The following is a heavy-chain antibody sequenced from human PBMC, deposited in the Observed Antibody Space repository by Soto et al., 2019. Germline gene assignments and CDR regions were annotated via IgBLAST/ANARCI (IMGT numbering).Heavy chain of an antibody. CDR2: IYYSGST. Sequence: SETLSLTCTVSGGSISSYYWSWIRQPPGKGLEWIGTIYYSGSTYYNPSLKSRVTISVDTSKNQFSLKLSSVTAADTAVYYCARDNLVGHSYGNQIHALDNWGQGTKVTVSS. V-gene: IGHV4-59*12. CDR3: ARDNLVGHSYGNQIHALDN. D-gene: IGHD5-18*01. J-gene: IGHJ3*02. CDR1: GGSISSYY.